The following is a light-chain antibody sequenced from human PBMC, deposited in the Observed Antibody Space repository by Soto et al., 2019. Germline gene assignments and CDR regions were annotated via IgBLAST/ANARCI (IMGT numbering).Light chain of an antibody. CDR3: QQSITYPWT. J-gene: IGKJ1*01. CDR2: RAS. V-gene: IGKV1-5*03. CDR1: QNIDMY. Sequence: DIQMTQSPSTLSASAGDRVTITCRASQNIDMYLAWYQQKPGQAPSLLTYRASSLQSGVPSRFSGSGSGTEFTLTISSLQPDDFATYYCQQSITYPWTFGQGTKVDIK.